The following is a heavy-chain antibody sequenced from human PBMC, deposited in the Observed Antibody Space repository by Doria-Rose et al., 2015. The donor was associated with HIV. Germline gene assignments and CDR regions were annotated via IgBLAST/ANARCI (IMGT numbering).Heavy chain of an antibody. D-gene: IGHD7-27*01. J-gene: IGHJ4*02. CDR1: EYTFTSYT. CDR2: ITAGNGNT. Sequence: QVQLVQSGAEVKKPGASVKLSCKASEYTFTSYTIHWVRQAPGQRLEWMGWITAGNGNTEYSQKLQGRVTITRDTSASTAYMDLNNLTSDDSAIYYCATWDSGVGLGNWGQGTLVTVSS. V-gene: IGHV1-3*01. CDR3: ATWDSGVGLGN.